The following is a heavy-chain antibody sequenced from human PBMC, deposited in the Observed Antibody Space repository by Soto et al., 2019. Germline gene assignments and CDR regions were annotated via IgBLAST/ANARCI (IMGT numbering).Heavy chain of an antibody. V-gene: IGHV4-34*02. D-gene: IGHD3-10*01. Sequence: QVQLQQWGAGLLRPSETLSLTCAVSGGSLSVYSWSWIRQPPGKGLEWIGDIDHSGSTNYNPSLQSRVTISVDTSKKHFYFNLTSVTAADTAVYYCARRGRYKTVTMVPGFYSRGQGTLVTVSS. J-gene: IGHJ5*01. CDR1: GGSLSVYS. CDR2: IDHSGST. CDR3: ARRGRYKTVTMVPGFYS.